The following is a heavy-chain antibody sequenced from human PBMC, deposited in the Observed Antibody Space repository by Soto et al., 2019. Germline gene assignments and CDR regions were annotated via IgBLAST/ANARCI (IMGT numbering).Heavy chain of an antibody. V-gene: IGHV3-48*02. D-gene: IGHD6-19*01. CDR2: ISTSSSTI. CDR3: ARGGSGWPPDAFDM. Sequence: EVQLVESGGGLVQPGGSLRLSCAASGFIFSSYGMNWVRQAPGKGLEWVSYISTSSSTIYYGDSVKGRFTVSRDNAKKSLHLQMNSLRDDDTAVYYCARGGSGWPPDAFDMWGQGTMVTVSS. CDR1: GFIFSSYG. J-gene: IGHJ3*02.